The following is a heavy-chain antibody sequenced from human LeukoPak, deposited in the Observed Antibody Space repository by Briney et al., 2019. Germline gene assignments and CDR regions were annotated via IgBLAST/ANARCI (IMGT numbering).Heavy chain of an antibody. CDR1: GGTFSSYA. J-gene: IGHJ4*02. CDR2: IIPIFGTA. CDR3: ARLLTGSSSWHIDY. D-gene: IGHD6-13*01. Sequence: GASVKVSCKASGGTFSSYAISWVRQAPGQGLEWMGGIIPIFGTANYAQKFQGRVTITADESTSTAYMELSSLRSEDTAVYYCARLLTGSSSWHIDYWGQGTLVTVSS. V-gene: IGHV1-69*13.